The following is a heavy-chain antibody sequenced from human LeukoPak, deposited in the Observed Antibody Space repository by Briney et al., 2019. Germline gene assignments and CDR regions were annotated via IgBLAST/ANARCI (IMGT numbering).Heavy chain of an antibody. J-gene: IGHJ4*02. D-gene: IGHD2-2*01. CDR2: VSGSGGNI. CDR1: GFTFSSYT. V-gene: IGHV3-23*01. Sequence: PGGSLRLSCAASGFTFSSYTMSWVRQAPGKGLEWVSGVSGSGGNIHYADSVKGRFTIPRDNSKNTLYLQMNSLRAEDTAVYYCAASLPNIVVVPATKGPFGYWGQGALVTVSS. CDR3: AASLPNIVVVPATKGPFGY.